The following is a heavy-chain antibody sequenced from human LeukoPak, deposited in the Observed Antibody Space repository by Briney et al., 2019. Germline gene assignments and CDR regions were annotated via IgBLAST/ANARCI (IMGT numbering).Heavy chain of an antibody. CDR3: ARVLHAPYLIDS. D-gene: IGHD2-8*01. Sequence: PSETLSLTCTGSDSSITSTYYWAWFRQPPGKGLEWIATVFRLQTVRTFNNPSLGSRVTMSLDPSHNQFSLNLTSVTAADTALYFCARVLHAPYLIDSWGQGTLVTVSS. V-gene: IGHV4-38-2*02. CDR1: DSSITSTYY. CDR2: VFRLQTVRT. J-gene: IGHJ4*02.